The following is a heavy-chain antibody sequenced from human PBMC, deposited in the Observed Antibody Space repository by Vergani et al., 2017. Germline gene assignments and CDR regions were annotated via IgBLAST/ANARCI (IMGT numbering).Heavy chain of an antibody. CDR3: AKVRVIVVVIGGFDY. Sequence: EVQLLESGGGLVQPGGSLRLSCAASGFTFSSYALSWVRQAPGKGLEWVSAISGSGGSTYYADSVKGRFTISRDNSKNTLYLQMNSLRAEDTAVYYCAKVRVIVVVIGGFDYWGQGTLVTVSS. J-gene: IGHJ4*02. V-gene: IGHV3-23*01. CDR2: ISGSGGST. D-gene: IGHD2-21*01. CDR1: GFTFSSYA.